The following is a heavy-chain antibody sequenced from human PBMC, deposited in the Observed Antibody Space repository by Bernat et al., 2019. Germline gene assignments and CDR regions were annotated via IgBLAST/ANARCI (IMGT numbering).Heavy chain of an antibody. J-gene: IGHJ3*02. CDR3: ARVLGSSSCYCAFDI. CDR2: ISAYKGKT. D-gene: IGHD2-2*01. Sequence: QVHLVQSGAEVKKPGASAKVSCKASGYTFNTYGISWVRLAPGQGLEWMGWISAYKGKTNYAQKLQGRVTMTTDTSTNTAYMELRSLRSDDTAVYYCARVLGSSSCYCAFDIWGQGTMVTVSS. V-gene: IGHV1-18*01. CDR1: GYTFNTYG.